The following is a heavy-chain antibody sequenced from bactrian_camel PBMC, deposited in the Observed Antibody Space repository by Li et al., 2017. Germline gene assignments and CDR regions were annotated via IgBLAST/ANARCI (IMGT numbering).Heavy chain of an antibody. CDR1: GDTHRTTF. CDR3: AAGRTMISRGLCGQYNY. D-gene: IGHD6*01. V-gene: IGHV3S53*01. Sequence: HVQLVESGGGSVQAGGSLRLSCEASGDTHRTTFMGWFRQAPGKEREWVAGIDRYGYTRYADSVKGRFATSKENGKNTLYLQMISLKPEDTAMYYCAAGRTMISRGLCGQYNYWGQGTQVTVS. J-gene: IGHJ4*01. CDR2: IDRYGYT.